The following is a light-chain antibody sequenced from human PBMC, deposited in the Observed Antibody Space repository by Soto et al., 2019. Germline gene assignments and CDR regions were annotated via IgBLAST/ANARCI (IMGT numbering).Light chain of an antibody. V-gene: IGLV2-8*01. Sequence: QSALTQPPSASGSPGQTVTISCTGTSSDVGGYKYVSWYQQHPGKAPKLIIYEVNKRPSGVPDRFSGAKSGNSASLSVSGLQDEAEAYCYCCSYAGNGNYVFGTGTKLTVL. CDR1: SSDVGGYKY. CDR3: CSYAGNGNYV. CDR2: EVN. J-gene: IGLJ1*01.